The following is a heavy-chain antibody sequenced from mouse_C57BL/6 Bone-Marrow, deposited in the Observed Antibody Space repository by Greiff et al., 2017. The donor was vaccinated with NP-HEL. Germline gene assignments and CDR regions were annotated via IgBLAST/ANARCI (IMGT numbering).Heavy chain of an antibody. V-gene: IGHV1-54*01. CDR1: GYAFTNYL. CDR3: ARGGIYYDYAWFAY. D-gene: IGHD2-4*01. CDR2: IIPGSGGP. Sequence: VQLQESGAELVRPGTSVKVSCKASGYAFTNYLIEWVKQRPGQGLEWIGVIIPGSGGPNYNEKFKGKATLTADKSSSTAYMQLSSLTSEDSAVYFCARGGIYYDYAWFAYWGQGTLVTGSA. J-gene: IGHJ3*01.